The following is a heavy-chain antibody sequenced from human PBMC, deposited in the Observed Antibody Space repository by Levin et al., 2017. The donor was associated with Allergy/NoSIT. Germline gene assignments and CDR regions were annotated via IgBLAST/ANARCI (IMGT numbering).Heavy chain of an antibody. J-gene: IGHJ4*02. CDR1: GGSIGTHY. D-gene: IGHD6-13*01. CDR3: AIRSPAASGALDF. Sequence: SETLSLTCTVSGGSIGTHYWSWIRQPPGEGLEWLGYINYSGSTNYNPSLKSRVTISVDMSKNQFSLKLRSVTAADTAVYFCAIRSPAASGALDFWGQGTLVTVSA. V-gene: IGHV4-59*08. CDR2: INYSGST.